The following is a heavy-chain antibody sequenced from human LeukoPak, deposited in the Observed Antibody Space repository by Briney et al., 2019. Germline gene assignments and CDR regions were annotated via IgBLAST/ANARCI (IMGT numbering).Heavy chain of an antibody. Sequence: GGSLRLSCAASGFTFSSYAMHWVRQAPGKGLEWVSYISSSSSTIYYADSVKGRFTISRDNAKNSLYLQMDSLRADDTAVYYCAKSSRYGTGWYGKIDYWGQGTLVTVSS. D-gene: IGHD6-19*01. CDR3: AKSSRYGTGWYGKIDY. V-gene: IGHV3-48*01. J-gene: IGHJ4*02. CDR2: ISSSSSTI. CDR1: GFTFSSYA.